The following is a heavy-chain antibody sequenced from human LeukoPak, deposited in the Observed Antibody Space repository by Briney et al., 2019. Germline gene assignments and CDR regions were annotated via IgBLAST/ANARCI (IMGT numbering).Heavy chain of an antibody. V-gene: IGHV3-48*03. CDR2: ISSSGSTI. D-gene: IGHD4-11*01. CDR1: GFIFSSYE. Sequence: GGSLRLSCAASGFIFSSYEMNWVRQAPGKGLEWVSYISSSGSTIYYADSVKGRFTISRDNAKNSLYLQMNSLRAEDTAVYYCARETTVKLRYYGMDVWGQGTTVTVSS. J-gene: IGHJ6*02. CDR3: ARETTVKLRYYGMDV.